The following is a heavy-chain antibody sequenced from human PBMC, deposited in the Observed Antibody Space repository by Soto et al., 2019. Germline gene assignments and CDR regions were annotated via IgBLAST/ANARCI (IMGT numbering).Heavy chain of an antibody. CDR1: GFSISSYY. V-gene: IGHV4-59*01. CDR3: ARDRPPV. CDR2: IYYSGST. Sequence: SETLSLTSPVSGFSISSYYWSWIRQPPGKGLEWIGYIYYSGSTNYNPSLKSRVTISVDTSKNQFSLKLSSVTAADTAVYYCARDRPPVWGQGTLVTVSS. J-gene: IGHJ4*02.